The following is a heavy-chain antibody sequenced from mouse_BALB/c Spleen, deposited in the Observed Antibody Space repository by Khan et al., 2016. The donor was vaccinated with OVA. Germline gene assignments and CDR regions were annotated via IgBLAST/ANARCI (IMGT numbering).Heavy chain of an antibody. CDR1: GYSIISGYN. V-gene: IGHV3-1*02. J-gene: IGHJ3*01. Sequence: EVQLQESGPDLVKPSQSLSLTCTVAGYSIISGYNWHWIRQFPGNKLDWMGYTHYSGSTSYNPSLKSRISLTRDTSKNQFFLQLNSVTTEDTGTXYCAGASPTYWGQGTRVTVCA. CDR3: AGASPTY. CDR2: THYSGST.